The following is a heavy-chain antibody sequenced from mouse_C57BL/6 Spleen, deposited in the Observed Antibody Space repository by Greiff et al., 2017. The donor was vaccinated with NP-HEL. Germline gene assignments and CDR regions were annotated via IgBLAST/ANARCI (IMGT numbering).Heavy chain of an antibody. D-gene: IGHD2-12*01. J-gene: IGHJ3*01. CDR3: TRDENYMGFAY. CDR1: GFTFSSYA. Sequence: EVKLVESGEGLVKPGGSLKLSCAASGFTFSSYAMSWVRQTPEKRLEWVAYISSGGDYIYYADTVKGRFTISRDNARNTLYLQMSSLKSEDTAMYYCTRDENYMGFAYWGQGTLVTVSA. CDR2: ISSGGDYI. V-gene: IGHV5-9-1*02.